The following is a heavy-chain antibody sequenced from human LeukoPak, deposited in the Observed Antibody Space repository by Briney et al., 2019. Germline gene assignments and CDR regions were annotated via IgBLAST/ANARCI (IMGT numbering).Heavy chain of an antibody. V-gene: IGHV4-34*01. J-gene: IGHJ3*02. CDR3: AKSNGYGLIDI. D-gene: IGHD3-10*01. Sequence: PSETLSLTCAVYGGSFSGYYWSWIRQPPGKGLEWIGEINHSGSTNYNPSLKSRVTISLDTSRNQFSLRLNSVTAADTAVYYCAKSNGYGLIDIWGQGTMVTVSS. CDR2: INHSGST. CDR1: GGSFSGYY.